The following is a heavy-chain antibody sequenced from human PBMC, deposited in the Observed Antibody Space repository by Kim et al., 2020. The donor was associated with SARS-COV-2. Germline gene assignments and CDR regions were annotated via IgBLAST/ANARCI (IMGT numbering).Heavy chain of an antibody. V-gene: IGHV4-39*01. Sequence: SETLSLTCTVSGGSISSSSYYWGWIRQPPGKGLEWIGSIYYSGSTYYNPSLKSRVTISVDTSKNQFSLKLSSVTAADTAVYYCARHGDCSGGSCYQNWFDPWGQGTLVTVSS. CDR2: IYYSGST. J-gene: IGHJ5*02. CDR1: GGSISSSSYY. D-gene: IGHD2-15*01. CDR3: ARHGDCSGGSCYQNWFDP.